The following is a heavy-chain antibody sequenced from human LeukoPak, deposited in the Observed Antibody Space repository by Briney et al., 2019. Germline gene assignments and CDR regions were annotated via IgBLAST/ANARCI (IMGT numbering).Heavy chain of an antibody. CDR1: GYTFTTYY. V-gene: IGHV1-46*01. CDR3: ASGGPYYDFDY. J-gene: IGHJ4*02. D-gene: IGHD3-3*01. CDR2: INPSGGYT. Sequence: ASVRVSCKASGYTFTTYYIHWVRQAPGQGLEWVGIINPSGGYTNYAQKFQGRVTMTRDTSTSTVYMEVSSLRSEDTAVYYCASGGPYYDFDYWGQGTLVTVSS.